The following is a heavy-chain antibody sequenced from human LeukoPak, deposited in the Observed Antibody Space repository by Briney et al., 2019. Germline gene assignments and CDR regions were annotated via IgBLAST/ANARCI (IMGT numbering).Heavy chain of an antibody. J-gene: IGHJ2*01. D-gene: IGHD3-22*01. CDR2: IYYSGST. CDR3: ARQAKVVVITVTTDYWYFDL. V-gene: IGHV4-59*08. Sequence: SETLSLTCTVSGGSISSYYWSWIRQPPGKGLEWIGYIYYSGSTNYNPSLKSRVTISVDTSKNQFSLKLSSVTAADTAVYYCARQAKVVVITVTTDYWYFDLWGRGTLVTVSS. CDR1: GGSISSYY.